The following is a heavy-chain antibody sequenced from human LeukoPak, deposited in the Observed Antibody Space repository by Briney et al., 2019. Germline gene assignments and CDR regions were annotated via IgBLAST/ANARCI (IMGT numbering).Heavy chain of an antibody. V-gene: IGHV3-74*01. J-gene: IGHJ5*02. CDR1: GFTFSSYW. Sequence: GGSLRLSCAASGFTFSSYWMHWVRQAPGKGLVWVSRINSDGSSTSYADSVKGRFTISGDNAKNTLYLQMNSLRAEDTAVYYCARGRGYCSGGSCYPANWFDPWGQGTLVTVSS. CDR3: ARGRGYCSGGSCYPANWFDP. D-gene: IGHD2-15*01. CDR2: INSDGSST.